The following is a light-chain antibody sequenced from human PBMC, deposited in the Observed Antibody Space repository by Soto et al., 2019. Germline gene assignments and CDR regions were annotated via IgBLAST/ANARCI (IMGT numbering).Light chain of an antibody. J-gene: IGLJ2*01. CDR1: SSNIGSNY. V-gene: IGLV1-47*01. Sequence: QSVLTQPPSASGTPGQRVTISCSGSSSNIGSNYVYWYQQLPGTAPKLLIYRNNQRPSGVPDRFSGSKSGTSASLAIRGLRSEDEADYYCAAWDDSLVVFGGGTKVTVL. CDR3: AAWDDSLVV. CDR2: RNN.